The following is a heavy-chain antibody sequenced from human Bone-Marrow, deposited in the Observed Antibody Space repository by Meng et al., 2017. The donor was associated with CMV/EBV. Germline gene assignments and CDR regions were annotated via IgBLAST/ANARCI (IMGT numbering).Heavy chain of an antibody. V-gene: IGHV1-8*01. Sequence: ASVKVSCKASGYTFTSYDINWVRQATGQGLEWMGWMNPNSGNTGYAQKFQGRVTMTRNTSISTAYMELSSLRSEDTAVYYCARFQWLNPAYYYYYGMDFWGPGNTVTVSS. D-gene: IGHD5-18*01. CDR1: GYTFTSYD. CDR2: MNPNSGNT. J-gene: IGHJ6*02. CDR3: ARFQWLNPAYYYYYGMDF.